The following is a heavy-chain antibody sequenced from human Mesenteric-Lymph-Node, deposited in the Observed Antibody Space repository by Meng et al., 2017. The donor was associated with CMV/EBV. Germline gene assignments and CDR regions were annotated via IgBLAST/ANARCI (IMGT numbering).Heavy chain of an antibody. D-gene: IGHD6-25*01. V-gene: IGHV3-23*01. Sequence: SLRLSCAASGFTFSNYDMSWVRQAPGKGPEWVSVISANGETTYYADSMKGRFTISRDNSKSTLFLQMNSLRAEDTALYYCVRERAGYWGQGTLVTVSS. CDR3: VRERAGY. CDR2: ISANGETT. J-gene: IGHJ4*02. CDR1: GFTFSNYD.